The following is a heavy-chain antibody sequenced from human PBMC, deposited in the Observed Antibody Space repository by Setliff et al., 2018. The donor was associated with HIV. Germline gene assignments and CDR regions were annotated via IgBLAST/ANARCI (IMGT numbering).Heavy chain of an antibody. CDR1: GYTFSSYG. CDR3: ARVGHSSSYHYYGMDV. J-gene: IGHJ6*02. D-gene: IGHD6-13*01. CDR2: ISAYNGNT. V-gene: IGHV1-18*01. Sequence: ASVKVSCKASGYTFSSYGISWVRQAPGQGVEWMGWISAYNGNTNYAQKLQGRVTMTTDTSTSTAYMELSSLSSEDTAVFYCARVGHSSSYHYYGMDVWGQGTTVTVSS.